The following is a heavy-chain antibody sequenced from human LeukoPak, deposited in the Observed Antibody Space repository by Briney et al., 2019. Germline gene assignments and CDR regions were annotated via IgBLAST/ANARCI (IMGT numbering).Heavy chain of an antibody. CDR1: GGSFNSYY. CDR2: IYYSGST. Sequence: SETLSLTCTVSGGSFNSYYWSWIRRPPGKGLEWIGYIYYSGSTNYNPSLKSRVTISIDMSKNQFSLKLRSVTAADTAVYYCARGPTKNYFDHWGQGTLVTVSS. CDR3: ARGPTKNYFDH. V-gene: IGHV4-59*01. J-gene: IGHJ4*02.